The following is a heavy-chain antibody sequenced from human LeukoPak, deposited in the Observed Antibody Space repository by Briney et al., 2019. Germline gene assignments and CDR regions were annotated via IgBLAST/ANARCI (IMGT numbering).Heavy chain of an antibody. J-gene: IGHJ4*02. CDR2: ISNDGSNK. D-gene: IGHD2-2*03. CDR1: GVTLSPYA. CDR3: AKDGYCSSASCYPNHFDS. Sequence: GGSLRLSCAGSGVTLSPYAMHWVRQAPGKGLEWVALISNDGSNKYYADSVKGRFTISRDNSKNTLDLQMNSLRAEDTAVCYCAKDGYCSSASCYPNHFDSWGQGTLVIVSS. V-gene: IGHV3-30*18.